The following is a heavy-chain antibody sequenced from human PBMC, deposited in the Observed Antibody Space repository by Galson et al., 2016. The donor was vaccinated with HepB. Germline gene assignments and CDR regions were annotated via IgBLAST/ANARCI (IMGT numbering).Heavy chain of an antibody. V-gene: IGHV2-5*01. CDR1: GFSLTTPGVG. D-gene: IGHD2-2*01. CDR2: IYWNDDE. CDR3: TRAVPAAPVNGAFDV. Sequence: PALVKPTQTLTLTCTFSGFSLTTPGVGVGWIRQPPGKALEWLAFIYWNDDERYSPSLKSRLSITKDTSKNQVVLTMTNMDLVDTATYYCTRAVPAAPVNGAFDVWGQGTVVTVSS. J-gene: IGHJ3*01.